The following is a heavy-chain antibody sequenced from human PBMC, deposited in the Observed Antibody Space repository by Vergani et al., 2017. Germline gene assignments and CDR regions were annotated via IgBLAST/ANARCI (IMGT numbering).Heavy chain of an antibody. CDR3: ARESFSSGLVKSSFDP. D-gene: IGHD6-19*01. V-gene: IGHV1-3*01. Sequence: QVQLVQSGAEVKKPGASVKVSCKASGYTFTSYAMHWVRQAPGQRLEWMGWINAGNGNTKYSQKLQGRVTMTTDTSTSTAYMELRSLRSDDTAVYYCARESFSSGLVKSSFDPWGQGTLVTVSS. CDR2: INAGNGNT. J-gene: IGHJ5*02. CDR1: GYTFTSYA.